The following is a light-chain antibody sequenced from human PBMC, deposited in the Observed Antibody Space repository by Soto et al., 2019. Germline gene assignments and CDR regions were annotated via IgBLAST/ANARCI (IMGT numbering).Light chain of an antibody. CDR2: DAT. Sequence: DIQMTQSPSSLSASVGDRGTITCQASQDISNYLNWYQQKPGKAPKLLIYDATNLETGVPSRFSGSGSGTDFTFTISSLQPEDIATYYCQQYDNLLTFGGGTKVDIK. CDR1: QDISNY. CDR3: QQYDNLLT. J-gene: IGKJ4*01. V-gene: IGKV1-33*01.